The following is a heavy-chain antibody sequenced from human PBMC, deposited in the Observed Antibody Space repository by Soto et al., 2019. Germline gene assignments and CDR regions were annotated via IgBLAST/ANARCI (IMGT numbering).Heavy chain of an antibody. CDR1: GFTFSSYD. D-gene: IGHD3-16*01. CDR3: ARGGGGLAFGSYYYYGMDI. V-gene: IGHV3-13*05. Sequence: GGSLRLSCAASGFTFSSYDMHWVRQATGKGLEWVSAIGTAGDPYYPGSVKGRLTISRENAKNSLYLQMNSLRAGDTAVYYCARGGGGLAFGSYYYYGMDIWGQGTTVTVSS. J-gene: IGHJ6*02. CDR2: IGTAGDP.